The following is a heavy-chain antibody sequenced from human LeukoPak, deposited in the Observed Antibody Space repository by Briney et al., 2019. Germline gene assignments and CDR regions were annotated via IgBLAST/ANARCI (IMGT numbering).Heavy chain of an antibody. J-gene: IGHJ2*01. CDR3: ARVTVVGAAAYWYFDL. D-gene: IGHD1-26*01. Sequence: PSETLSLTCTVSGYSISSGYYWGWIRQPPGKGPEWIGSIYHSGSTYYNPSLKSRVTISVDTSKNQFSLKLSSVTAADTAVYYCARVTVVGAAAYWYFDLWGRGTLVTVSS. CDR1: GYSISSGYY. CDR2: IYHSGST. V-gene: IGHV4-38-2*02.